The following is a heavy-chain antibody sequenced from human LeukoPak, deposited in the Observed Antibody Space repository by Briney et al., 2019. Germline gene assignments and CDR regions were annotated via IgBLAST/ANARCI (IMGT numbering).Heavy chain of an antibody. CDR1: GGSISSYY. Sequence: SETLSLTCTVSGGSISSYYRSWIRQPPGKGLEWIGYIYYSGSTNYNPSLKSRVTISVDTSKNQFSLKLSSVTAADTAVYYCARAPSYCGSTSCFLPKIYYYYGMDVWGQGTTVTVSS. CDR3: ARAPSYCGSTSCFLPKIYYYYGMDV. CDR2: IYYSGST. J-gene: IGHJ6*02. V-gene: IGHV4-59*01. D-gene: IGHD2-2*01.